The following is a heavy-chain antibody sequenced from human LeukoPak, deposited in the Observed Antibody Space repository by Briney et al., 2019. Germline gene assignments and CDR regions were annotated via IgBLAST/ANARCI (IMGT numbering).Heavy chain of an antibody. CDR3: AREDAGYSGYDAWFDP. J-gene: IGHJ5*02. V-gene: IGHV1-69*05. CDR2: IIPVFGTA. D-gene: IGHD5-12*01. CDR1: GGTFNSFA. Sequence: SVKVSCKASGGTFNSFAISWVRQAPGQGLEWMGGIIPVFGTAIYAQKLQGRVTMTTDTSTSTAYMELRSLRSDDTAVYYCAREDAGYSGYDAWFDPWGQGTLVTVSS.